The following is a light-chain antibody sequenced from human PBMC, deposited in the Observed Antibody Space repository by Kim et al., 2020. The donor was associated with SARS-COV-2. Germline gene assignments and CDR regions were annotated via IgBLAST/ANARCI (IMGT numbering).Light chain of an antibody. CDR3: QSYNRDNVL. CDR2: EDD. V-gene: IGLV6-57*03. J-gene: IGLJ2*01. CDR1: SGSIDDNY. Sequence: GNKVTLPCPRSSGSIDDNYVQWYQPRPGGVPTAVIYEDDQRPSGVSDRFSGSIDNSSNSASLTISGLRTEDEADYYCQSYNRDNVLFGGGTQLTVL.